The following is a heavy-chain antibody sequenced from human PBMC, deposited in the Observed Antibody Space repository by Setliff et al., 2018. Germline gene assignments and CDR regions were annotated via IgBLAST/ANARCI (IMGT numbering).Heavy chain of an antibody. Sequence: ASVKVSCKASGYTFSTYGISWVRRAPGQGLEWIGWISPYNGDTKYAQKLQDRVTMTTDTSTTTAYMELKSLRSDDTAVYYCARSWRAGALNHFDYWGQGSRVTVSS. CDR1: GYTFSTYG. D-gene: IGHD3-3*01. CDR3: ARSWRAGALNHFDY. CDR2: ISPYNGDT. V-gene: IGHV1-18*01. J-gene: IGHJ4*02.